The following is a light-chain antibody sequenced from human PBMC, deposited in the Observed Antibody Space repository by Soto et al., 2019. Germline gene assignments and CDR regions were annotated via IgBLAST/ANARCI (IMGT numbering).Light chain of an antibody. CDR1: QSLYFNSHNKNY. CDR2: WSS. Sequence: DIMLTQSPESLAVPLGGGATINCKSNQSLYFNSHNKNYLSWYQQKVGQPPSLLIYWSSTRASGVPDRFSGGGSGTDFPLTIRSLKAEDGAIYFCHQFYGTRTFGQGTKVEV. V-gene: IGKV4-1*01. CDR3: HQFYGTRT. J-gene: IGKJ1*01.